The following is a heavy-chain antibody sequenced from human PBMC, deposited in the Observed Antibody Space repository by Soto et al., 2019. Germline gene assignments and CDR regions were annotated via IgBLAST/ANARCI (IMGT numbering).Heavy chain of an antibody. CDR1: GFTFSSYG. V-gene: IGHV3-30*18. CDR3: AKDKAPSSGLDY. J-gene: IGHJ4*02. CDR2: ISYDGSNK. Sequence: PGGSLRLSCAASGFTFSSYGMHWVRQAPGKGLEWVAVISYDGSNKYYADSVKGRFTISRDNSKNTLYLQMNSLRAEDTAVYYCAKDKAPSSGLDYWGQGTLVTVSS. D-gene: IGHD3-22*01.